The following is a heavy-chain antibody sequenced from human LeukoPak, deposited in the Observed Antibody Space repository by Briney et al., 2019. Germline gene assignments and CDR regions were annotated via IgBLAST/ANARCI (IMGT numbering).Heavy chain of an antibody. Sequence: SVKVSCKASGVTFSSYTISWVRQAPGQGLEWMGRIIPILGIANYAQKFQGRVTITADKSTSTAYMELSSLRSEDTAVYYCARDPGDGYNLDYWGQGTLVTVSS. CDR2: IIPILGIA. CDR1: GVTFSSYT. D-gene: IGHD5-24*01. V-gene: IGHV1-69*04. CDR3: ARDPGDGYNLDY. J-gene: IGHJ4*02.